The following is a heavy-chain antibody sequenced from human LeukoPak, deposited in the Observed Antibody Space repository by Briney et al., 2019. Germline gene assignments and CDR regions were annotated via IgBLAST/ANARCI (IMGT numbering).Heavy chain of an antibody. CDR1: GFSVGSNY. J-gene: IGHJ6*03. Sequence: GGSLRLSCAASGFSVGSNYMTWVRQAPGKGLEWVAFIRYDGSNKYYADSVKGRFTISRDNSKNTLYLQMNSLRAEDTAVYYCAKGSKAVIFTRDHYMDVWGKGSTVTISS. V-gene: IGHV3-30*02. D-gene: IGHD3/OR15-3a*01. CDR2: IRYDGSNK. CDR3: AKGSKAVIFTRDHYMDV.